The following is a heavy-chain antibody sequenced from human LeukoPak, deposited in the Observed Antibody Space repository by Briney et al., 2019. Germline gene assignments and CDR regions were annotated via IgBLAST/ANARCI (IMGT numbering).Heavy chain of an antibody. V-gene: IGHV4-39*02. CDR2: IYYSGST. D-gene: IGHD1-14*01. CDR1: GGSTSSSSYY. CDR3: AREGNPSYFDY. J-gene: IGHJ4*02. Sequence: SETLSLTCTVSGGSTSSSSYYWGWIRQPPGKGLEWIGSIYYSGSTYYNPSLKSRVTISVDTSKNQFSLKLSSVTAADTAVYYCAREGNPSYFDYWGQGTLVTVSS.